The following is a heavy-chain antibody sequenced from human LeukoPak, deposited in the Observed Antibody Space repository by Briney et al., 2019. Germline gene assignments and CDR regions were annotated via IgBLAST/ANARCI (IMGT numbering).Heavy chain of an antibody. D-gene: IGHD2-2*01. CDR3: ARSYCSSTSCYGGRGFDP. J-gene: IGHJ5*02. Sequence: PSQTLSLTCTVSGDSISSGDYYWSWIRQPAGKGLEWIGRISSSGSTNYNPSLKSRVTISVDTSKNQFSLKLSSVTAADTAVYYCARSYCSSTSCYGGRGFDPWGQGTLVTVSS. V-gene: IGHV4-61*02. CDR2: ISSSGST. CDR1: GDSISSGDYY.